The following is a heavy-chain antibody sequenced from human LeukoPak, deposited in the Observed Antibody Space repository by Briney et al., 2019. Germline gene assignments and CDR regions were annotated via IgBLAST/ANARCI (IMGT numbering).Heavy chain of an antibody. CDR3: AKDPDDSVRGYYMDV. J-gene: IGHJ6*03. CDR1: GFTFSNYY. CDR2: ISSSGNTI. V-gene: IGHV3-11*04. D-gene: IGHD1-1*01. Sequence: GGSLRLSCAASGFTFSNYYMSWVRQAPGKGLEWVSYISSSGNTIYYADSVKGRFTISRDNAKNSLYLQMNSVRADDTAVYYCAKDPDDSVRGYYMDVWGKGTTVIVSS.